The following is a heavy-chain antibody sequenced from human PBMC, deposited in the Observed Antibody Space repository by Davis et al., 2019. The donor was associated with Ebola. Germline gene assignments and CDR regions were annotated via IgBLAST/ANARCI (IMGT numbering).Heavy chain of an antibody. Sequence: PGGSLRLSCVGSGFTFGLYGMHWVRRAPGKGLEWVSVTYSGGKTNYADSVKGRFTISRDNAKNSLYLQMNSLRAEDTAVYYCARVPPTFGGASIMDVWGKGTTVTVSS. CDR1: GFTFGLYG. J-gene: IGHJ6*03. D-gene: IGHD3-16*01. CDR2: TYSGGKT. CDR3: ARVPPTFGGASIMDV. V-gene: IGHV3-NL1*01.